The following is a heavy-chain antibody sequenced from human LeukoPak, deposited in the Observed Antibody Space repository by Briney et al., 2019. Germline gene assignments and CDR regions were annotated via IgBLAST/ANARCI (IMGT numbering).Heavy chain of an antibody. CDR1: GYSFTTYW. Sequence: GESLKISCQGSGYSFTTYWIGWVRQMPGKGLEWMWIIYPGDSDTRYSPSFQGQVTISADKSISTAYLQWSSLKASDTAMYYCARLLNYDDLDYWGQGTLVTVSS. D-gene: IGHD3-22*01. CDR2: IYPGDSDT. V-gene: IGHV5-51*01. CDR3: ARLLNYDDLDY. J-gene: IGHJ4*02.